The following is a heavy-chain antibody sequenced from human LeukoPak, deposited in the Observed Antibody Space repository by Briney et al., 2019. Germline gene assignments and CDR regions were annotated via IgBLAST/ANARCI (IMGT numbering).Heavy chain of an antibody. CDR1: GYTFTGYY. J-gene: IGHJ4*02. Sequence: ASVKVSCKASGYTFTGYYMHWVRQAPGLGLEWMGWINPNSGGTNYAQKFQGRVTMTRDTSISTAYMELSRLRSDDTAVYYCARAYVETVVVPAAAFDYWGQGTLVTVSS. V-gene: IGHV1-2*02. CDR3: ARAYVETVVVPAAAFDY. D-gene: IGHD2-2*01. CDR2: INPNSGGT.